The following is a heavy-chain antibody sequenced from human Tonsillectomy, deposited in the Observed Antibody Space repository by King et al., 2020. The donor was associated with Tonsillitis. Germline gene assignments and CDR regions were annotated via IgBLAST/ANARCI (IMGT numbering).Heavy chain of an antibody. CDR1: GFTLGNYD. Sequence: DVQLVESGGGLVQPGGSLRLSCAASGFTLGNYDMLWVRHATGNRLEWVSAIGTAGDTYHSDAVKGRFTISRENAKNSLYLQMDKLRAGDTAVYYCARERMDTRVSDSLDSWGQGTMVTVSS. J-gene: IGHJ3*02. CDR2: IGTAGDT. CDR3: ARERMDTRVSDSLDS. V-gene: IGHV3-13*01. D-gene: IGHD5-18*01.